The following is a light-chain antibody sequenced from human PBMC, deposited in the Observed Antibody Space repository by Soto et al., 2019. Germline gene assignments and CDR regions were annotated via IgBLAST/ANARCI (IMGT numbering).Light chain of an antibody. CDR1: QDISNY. J-gene: IGKJ3*01. Sequence: DIQMTQSPPSLSASVGDRVTITCQASQDISNYLNWYQQKLGKAPKLLIYDASNLETGVPSRFSGSGSGTHFTFTITSLQPEESATYYCQHFDNLPLSFGPGTKVHIK. V-gene: IGKV1-33*01. CDR3: QHFDNLPLS. CDR2: DAS.